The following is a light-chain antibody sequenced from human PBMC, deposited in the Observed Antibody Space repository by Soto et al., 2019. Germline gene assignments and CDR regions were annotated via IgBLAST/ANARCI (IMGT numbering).Light chain of an antibody. V-gene: IGKV3-11*01. CDR3: QQRSNWPWT. CDR2: DAS. CDR1: QSVSSY. Sequence: EIVFTQSPSTLSLSPRERATLSCRASQSVSSYLAWYQQKPGQAPRLLIYDASNRATGIPARFSGSGSGTDFTLTISSLEPEDFAVYYCQQRSNWPWTFGQGTKVDIK. J-gene: IGKJ1*01.